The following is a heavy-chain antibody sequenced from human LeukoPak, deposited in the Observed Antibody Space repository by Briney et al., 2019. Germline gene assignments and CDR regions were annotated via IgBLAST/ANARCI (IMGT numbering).Heavy chain of an antibody. J-gene: IGHJ4*02. D-gene: IGHD6-13*01. CDR3: AKAARAGSSSYDDY. Sequence: GGSLRLSCAASGFTFSSYAMSWVRQAPGKGLEWVSGISGSGGSTYYADSVKGRFTISRDNSKNTLYLQMNSLRAEDTAVYYCAKAARAGSSSYDDYWGQGTLVTVSS. V-gene: IGHV3-23*01. CDR1: GFTFSSYA. CDR2: ISGSGGST.